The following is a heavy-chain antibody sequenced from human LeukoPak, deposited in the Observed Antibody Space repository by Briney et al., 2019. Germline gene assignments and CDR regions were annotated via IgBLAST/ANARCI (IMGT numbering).Heavy chain of an antibody. J-gene: IGHJ6*03. CDR3: ATLVATIQPYYYYYYMDV. V-gene: IGHV1-24*01. D-gene: IGHD5-12*01. Sequence: ASVKVSCTVSGYTLTELSMHWVRQAPGKGLEWMGGFDTEDGETIYAQKFQGRVTMTEDTSTDTAYMELSSLRSEDTAVYYCATLVATIQPYYYYYYMDVWGKGTTVTVSS. CDR2: FDTEDGET. CDR1: GYTLTELS.